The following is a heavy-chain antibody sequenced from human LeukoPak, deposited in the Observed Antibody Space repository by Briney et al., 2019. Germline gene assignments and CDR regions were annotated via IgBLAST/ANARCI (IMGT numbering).Heavy chain of an antibody. J-gene: IGHJ3*02. Sequence: PGASLRLSCAAAGFTFSNYAMSWGRQAGGEGVEGVSAISGGGGRTSEEASVKARFPISRDNSKNTLYLKMNTWRAEDGAVYYCAKDLAGWLASGEAASDSGGQGRLAT. D-gene: IGHD3-16*01. CDR1: GFTFSNYA. V-gene: IGHV3-23*01. CDR2: ISGGGGRT. CDR3: AKDLAGWLASGEAASDS.